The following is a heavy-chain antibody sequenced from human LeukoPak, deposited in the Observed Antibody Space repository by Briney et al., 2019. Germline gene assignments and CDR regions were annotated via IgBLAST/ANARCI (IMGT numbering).Heavy chain of an antibody. D-gene: IGHD3-3*01. CDR1: GFTFSSYA. V-gene: IGHV3-23*01. CDR2: ISGSGGST. CDR3: ARSMNFYDFWSGYYDY. J-gene: IGHJ4*02. Sequence: SGGSLRLSCAASGFTFSSYAMSWVRQAPGKGLEWVSAISGSGGSTYYADSVKGRFTISRDNSKNTLYLQMNSLRAEDTAVYYCARSMNFYDFWSGYYDYWGQGTLVTVSS.